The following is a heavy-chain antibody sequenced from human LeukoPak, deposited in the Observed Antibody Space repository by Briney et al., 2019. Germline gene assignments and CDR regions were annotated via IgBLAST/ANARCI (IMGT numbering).Heavy chain of an antibody. D-gene: IGHD5-18*01. CDR2: ISGSGGST. CDR1: GVTFSNTG. Sequence: GGSLRLSCAASGVTFSNTGMSWVRQAPGKGLEWVSAISGSGGSTYYADSVKGRFTISRDNSKNTLYLQMNSLRAEDTAVYYCARFPDTAMDPGSDYWGQGTLVTVSS. J-gene: IGHJ4*02. V-gene: IGHV3-23*01. CDR3: ARFPDTAMDPGSDY.